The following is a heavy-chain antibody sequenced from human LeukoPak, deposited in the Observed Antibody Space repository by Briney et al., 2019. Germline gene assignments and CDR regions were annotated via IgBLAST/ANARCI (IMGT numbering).Heavy chain of an antibody. V-gene: IGHV4-59*11. D-gene: IGHD6-19*01. CDR1: GGSISSHY. CDR3: ARIYSSGKFDY. J-gene: IGHJ4*02. CDR2: IYYSGST. Sequence: SETLSLTCTVSGGSISSHYWSWLRQPPGKGLEWIAYIYYSGSTNYNPSLKSRVTISVDTSKNQFSLKLSSVTAADTAVYYCARIYSSGKFDYWGQGTLVTVSS.